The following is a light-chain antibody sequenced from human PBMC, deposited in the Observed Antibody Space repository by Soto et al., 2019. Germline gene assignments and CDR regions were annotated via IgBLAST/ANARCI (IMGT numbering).Light chain of an antibody. CDR2: LGS. V-gene: IGKV2-28*01. Sequence: DIVMTQSPLSLPVTPGEPASISCRSSQSLLHSNGYNYLDWYMQKPGQSPQVLIYLGSNRASGVPDRFSGSGSGTDFTLKISRVEAEDVGVYYCMPALQTPPWTFGQGTKVEIK. CDR1: QSLLHSNGYNY. J-gene: IGKJ1*01. CDR3: MPALQTPPWT.